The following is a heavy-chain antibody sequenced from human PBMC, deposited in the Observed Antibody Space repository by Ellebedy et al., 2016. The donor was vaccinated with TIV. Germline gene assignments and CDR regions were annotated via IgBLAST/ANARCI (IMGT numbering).Heavy chain of an antibody. J-gene: IGHJ5*02. D-gene: IGHD2-2*01. Sequence: MPSETLSLTCSVSGDSINGHYWSWIRQPPGKGLEWIGYIYYDGSPNYNPSLESRVTISVDRSKSHFALKLSSVTAADTAVYYCARGYCTTPSCALNHFDPWGQGISVIVSS. CDR1: GDSINGHY. V-gene: IGHV4-59*08. CDR2: IYYDGSP. CDR3: ARGYCTTPSCALNHFDP.